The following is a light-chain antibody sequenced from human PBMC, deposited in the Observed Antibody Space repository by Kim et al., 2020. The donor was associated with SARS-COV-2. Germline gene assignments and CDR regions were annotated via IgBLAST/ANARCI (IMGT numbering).Light chain of an antibody. CDR2: AAS. Sequence: DIQMTQSPSSLSASVRYRVTITCRASQSISSYLNWYQQKPGKAPKLLIYAASSLQSGVPSRFSGSGSGTDFTLTISSLQPEDFATYYCQQSYSTPYTCGQGTKLEI. CDR1: QSISSY. V-gene: IGKV1-39*01. J-gene: IGKJ2*01. CDR3: QQSYSTPYT.